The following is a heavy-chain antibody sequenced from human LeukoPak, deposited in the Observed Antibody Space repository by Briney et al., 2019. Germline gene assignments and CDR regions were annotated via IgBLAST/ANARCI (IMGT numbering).Heavy chain of an antibody. CDR3: ARDPGVLAAAGTWYYYGMDV. Sequence: SETLSLTCTVSGGSISSGDYYWSWIRQPPGKGLEWIGYIYYSGSTYYNPSLKSRVTMSVDTSKNQFSLKLSSVTAADTAVYYCARDPGVLAAAGTWYYYGMDVWGQGTTVTVSS. CDR1: GGSISSGDYY. D-gene: IGHD6-13*01. J-gene: IGHJ6*02. V-gene: IGHV4-30-4*01. CDR2: IYYSGST.